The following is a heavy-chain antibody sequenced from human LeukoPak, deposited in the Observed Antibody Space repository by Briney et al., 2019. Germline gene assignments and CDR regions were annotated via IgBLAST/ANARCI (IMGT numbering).Heavy chain of an antibody. CDR1: GFTFSSYA. D-gene: IGHD5-12*01. J-gene: IGHJ5*02. CDR2: ISGSGGST. CDR3: AKDRTPMVATLNWFDP. Sequence: GGSLRLSCAASGFTFSSYAMSWVRQAPGKGLEWVSAISGSGGSTYYADSVKGRFTISRDNSKNTLYLQMNSLRAEDTAVYYCAKDRTPMVATLNWFDPWGQGTLVTVSS. V-gene: IGHV3-23*01.